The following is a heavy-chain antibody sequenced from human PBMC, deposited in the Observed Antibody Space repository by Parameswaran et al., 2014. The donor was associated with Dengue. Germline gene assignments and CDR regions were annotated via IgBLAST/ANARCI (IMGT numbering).Heavy chain of an antibody. Sequence: WIRQPPGKGLEWIGYIYYSGSTNYNPSLKSRVTISVDTSKNQFSLKLSSVTAADTAVYYCARGYNYYDSSGYPRKLWFDPWGQGTLVTVSS. V-gene: IGHV4-59*01. J-gene: IGHJ5*02. CDR3: ARGYNYYDSSGYPRKLWFDP. D-gene: IGHD3-22*01. CDR2: IYYSGST.